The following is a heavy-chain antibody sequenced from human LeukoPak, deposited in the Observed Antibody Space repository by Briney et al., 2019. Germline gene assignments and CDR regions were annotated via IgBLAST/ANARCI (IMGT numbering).Heavy chain of an antibody. J-gene: IGHJ4*02. CDR2: MSGGGGDI. CDR3: AKDIVEAGLFFDY. D-gene: IGHD3-16*02. Sequence: GGSLRLSCAASGFTFSNAWMSWVRQAPGKGLEGVSYMSGGGGDIFYADSVKGRFTISRDNAKNSLYLQMNSLRAEDTAVYYCAKDIVEAGLFFDYWGQGTLVTVSS. V-gene: IGHV3-11*01. CDR1: GFTFSNAW.